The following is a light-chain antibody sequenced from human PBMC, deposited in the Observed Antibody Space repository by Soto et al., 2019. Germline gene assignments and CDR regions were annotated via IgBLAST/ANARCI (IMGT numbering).Light chain of an antibody. V-gene: IGKV3-20*01. Sequence: EIVLTQSPGTLSLSPGERATLSCRASQSVSNNYLAWYQQKPGQAPRLLIYGASNWATGISDRFSGSGSGTDFTLIISRLEPGDFAVYYCQQYGSSPWTFGQGTKVDIK. J-gene: IGKJ1*01. CDR2: GAS. CDR1: QSVSNNY. CDR3: QQYGSSPWT.